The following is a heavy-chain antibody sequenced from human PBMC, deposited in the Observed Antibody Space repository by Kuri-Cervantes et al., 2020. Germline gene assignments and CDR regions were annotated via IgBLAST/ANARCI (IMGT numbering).Heavy chain of an antibody. V-gene: IGHV3-43D*04. J-gene: IGHJ4*02. CDR2: ISWDGGST. CDR3: ARGGNWDLADY. CDR1: GFTFDDYA. D-gene: IGHD7-27*01. Sequence: GESLKISCAASGFTFDDYAMHWVRQAPGKGLEWVSLISWDGGSTYYADSVKGRFTISRDNSKNSLYLQMNSLRAEDTAVYYCARGGNWDLADYWGQGTLVTVSS.